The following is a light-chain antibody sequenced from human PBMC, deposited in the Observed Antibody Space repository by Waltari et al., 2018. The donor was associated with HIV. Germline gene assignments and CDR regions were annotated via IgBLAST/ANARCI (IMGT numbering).Light chain of an antibody. CDR3: QQYYSVPYT. V-gene: IGKV4-1*01. J-gene: IGKJ2*01. CDR2: WAS. CDR1: RSLLYSSINKSY. Sequence: DVVVTQSPDSLPVSVCERATLNCKSSRSLLYSSINKSYLAWYQQKAGQRPKLLIYWASTRESGVPDRFSGSGSGTDFTLTISSLQAEDVAVYYCQQYYSVPYTFGQGTKLEIK.